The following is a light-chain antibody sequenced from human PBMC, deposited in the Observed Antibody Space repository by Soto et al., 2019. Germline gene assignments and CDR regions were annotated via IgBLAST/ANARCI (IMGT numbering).Light chain of an antibody. CDR1: QDISRW. CDR2: TAS. J-gene: IGKJ5*01. Sequence: DSKMTQSPSSVSASEGDRVTITCRASQDISRWIAWYQQKPGRAPKLLIYTASTIQRAVPSRFSGSGSGTDFTLTISSLQPEDFATYYCQDAYSFPVTFGLGTRLEI. CDR3: QDAYSFPVT. V-gene: IGKV1D-12*01.